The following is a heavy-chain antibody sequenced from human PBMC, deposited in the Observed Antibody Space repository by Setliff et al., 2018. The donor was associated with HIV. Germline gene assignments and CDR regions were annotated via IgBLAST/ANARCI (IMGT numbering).Heavy chain of an antibody. Sequence: SETLSLTCGVSGIPIDRVYSWAWIRQPPGKGLEWIGTISHSGSTHYNSPLQGRISISIDASKNQFSLRLISVTAADTAIYYCARRRKDGSPEDIDYWGPGMLVTVSS. J-gene: IGHJ4*02. D-gene: IGHD2-15*01. V-gene: IGHV4-38-2*01. CDR3: ARRRKDGSPEDIDY. CDR1: GIPIDRVYS. CDR2: ISHSGST.